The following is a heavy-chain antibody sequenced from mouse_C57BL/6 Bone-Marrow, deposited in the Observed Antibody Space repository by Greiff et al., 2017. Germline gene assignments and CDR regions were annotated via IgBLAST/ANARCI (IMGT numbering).Heavy chain of an antibody. CDR3: TTPFTTVVATRAY. V-gene: IGHV14-1*01. CDR1: GFNIKDYY. D-gene: IGHD1-1*01. Sequence: VHVKQSGAELVRPGASVKLSCTASGFNIKDYYMHWVKQRPEQGLEWIGRIDPEDGDTEYAPKFQGKATMTADTSYNTAYLQLSSLTSEDTAVYYCTTPFTTVVATRAYWGQGTLVTVSA. J-gene: IGHJ3*01. CDR2: IDPEDGDT.